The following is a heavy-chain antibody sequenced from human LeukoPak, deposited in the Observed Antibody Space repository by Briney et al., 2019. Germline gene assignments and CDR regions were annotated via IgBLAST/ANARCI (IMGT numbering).Heavy chain of an antibody. CDR2: INPSGGST. CDR3: ARDGRLRWGTDYYYGMDV. J-gene: IGHJ6*02. D-gene: IGHD3-16*01. Sequence: ASVKVSCKASGYTFSSYYMHWVRQATGQGLEWMGIINPSGGSTSYAQKFQGRVTMTKDTTTSTVYMELSSLRSEDTAVYYCARDGRLRWGTDYYYGMDVWGQGTTVTVSS. V-gene: IGHV1-46*01. CDR1: GYTFSSYY.